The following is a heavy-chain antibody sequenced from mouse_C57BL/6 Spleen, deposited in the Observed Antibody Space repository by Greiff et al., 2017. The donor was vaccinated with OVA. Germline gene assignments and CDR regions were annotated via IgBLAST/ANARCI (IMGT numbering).Heavy chain of an antibody. J-gene: IGHJ3*01. D-gene: IGHD1-1*01. CDR1: GYTFTSYW. CDR2: IYPSDSET. Sequence: VQLQESGAELVRPGSSVKLSCKASGYTFTSYWMDWVKQRPGQGLEWIGNIYPSDSETHYNQKFKDKATLTVDKSSSTAYMQLSSLTSEDSAVYYCARMGYYGSSSAWFAYWGQGTLVTVSA. V-gene: IGHV1-61*01. CDR3: ARMGYYGSSSAWFAY.